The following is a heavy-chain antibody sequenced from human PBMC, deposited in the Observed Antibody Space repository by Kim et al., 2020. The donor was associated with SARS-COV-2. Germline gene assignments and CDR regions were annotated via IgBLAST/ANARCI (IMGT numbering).Heavy chain of an antibody. J-gene: IGHJ5*02. Sequence: SVKVSCKASGGTFSSYAISWVRQAPGQGLEWMGGIIPIFGTANYAQKFQGRVTTTADESTSTAYMELSSLRSEDTAVYYCARRTEIAVAGNWFDPWGQGTLVTVSS. V-gene: IGHV1-69*13. CDR2: IIPIFGTA. D-gene: IGHD6-19*01. CDR3: ARRTEIAVAGNWFDP. CDR1: GGTFSSYA.